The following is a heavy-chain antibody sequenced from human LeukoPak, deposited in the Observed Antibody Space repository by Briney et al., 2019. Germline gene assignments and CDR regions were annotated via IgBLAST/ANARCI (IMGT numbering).Heavy chain of an antibody. CDR3: ARFRYYEGFDY. CDR2: ISDSGGST. V-gene: IGHV3-23*01. Sequence: GGSLRLSCAASGFTFSNYAMSWVRQAPGKGLEWVSSISDSGGSTFYADSVKGRFTISRDNSKKTLYLQMNSLWAEDTAVYYCARFRYYEGFDYWGQGTLVTVSS. CDR1: GFTFSNYA. J-gene: IGHJ4*02. D-gene: IGHD3-22*01.